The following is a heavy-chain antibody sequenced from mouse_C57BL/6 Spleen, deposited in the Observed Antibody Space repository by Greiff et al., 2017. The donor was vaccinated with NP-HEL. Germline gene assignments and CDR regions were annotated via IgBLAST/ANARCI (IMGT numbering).Heavy chain of an antibody. V-gene: IGHV1-52*01. Sequence: VQLQQPGAELVRPGSSVKLSCKASGYTFTSYWMHWVKQRPIQGLEWIGNIDPSDSETHYNQKFKDKATLTVDKSSSTAYMQLSSLTSEDSAVYYCARDLDGNYPFDYWGQGTTLTVSS. J-gene: IGHJ2*01. D-gene: IGHD2-1*01. CDR2: IDPSDSET. CDR1: GYTFTSYW. CDR3: ARDLDGNYPFDY.